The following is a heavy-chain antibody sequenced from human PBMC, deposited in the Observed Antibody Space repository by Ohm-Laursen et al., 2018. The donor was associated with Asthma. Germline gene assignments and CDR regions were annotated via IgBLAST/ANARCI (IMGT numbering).Heavy chain of an antibody. J-gene: IGHJ6*02. Sequence: ASVKVSCKVSGYTFTDYSMHWVQQAPGKGLEWMGLVDPEDGETIYAEKFQGRVTITADTSTDTAYMELSSLRSEDTAVYYCAKDLNGFDWLLSRSSGMDVWGRGTTVTVSS. CDR2: VDPEDGET. CDR3: AKDLNGFDWLLSRSSGMDV. CDR1: GYTFTDYS. V-gene: IGHV1-69-2*01. D-gene: IGHD3-9*01.